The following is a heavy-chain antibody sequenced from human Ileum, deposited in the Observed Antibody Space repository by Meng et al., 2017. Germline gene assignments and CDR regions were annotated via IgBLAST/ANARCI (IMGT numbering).Heavy chain of an antibody. J-gene: IGHJ4*02. Sequence: QRRLEELGPGLGRTAETPVLTWNASGGSVSSASYYWSWIRQPPGKGLEWIGLIHYSGSRNYNTSLKSRVTMSVDTSKNQFSLRLSSVTDADTAVYYCARFCGAGTFEVYDYWGQGTLVTVSS. V-gene: IGHV4-61*01. D-gene: IGHD3-10*01. CDR3: ARFCGAGTFEVYDY. CDR1: GGSVSSASYY. CDR2: IHYSGSR.